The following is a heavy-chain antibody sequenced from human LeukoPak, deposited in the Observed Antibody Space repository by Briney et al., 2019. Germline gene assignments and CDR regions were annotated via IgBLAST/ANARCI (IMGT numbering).Heavy chain of an antibody. V-gene: IGHV3-33*01. CDR2: IWYDGSNK. J-gene: IGHJ4*02. CDR3: ARGHSLLDSSSSLQNFDY. Sequence: GGSLRLSCAASGFTFSSYGMHWVRQAPGKGLEWAAVIWYDGSNKYYADSVKGRFTISGDNSKNTLYLQMNSLRAEDTAVYYCARGHSLLDSSSSLQNFDYWGQGTLVTVSS. D-gene: IGHD6-13*01. CDR1: GFTFSSYG.